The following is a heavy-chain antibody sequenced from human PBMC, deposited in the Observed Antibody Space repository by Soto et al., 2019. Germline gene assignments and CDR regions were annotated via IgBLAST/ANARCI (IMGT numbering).Heavy chain of an antibody. Sequence: QVQLVQSGAEVKKPGASVKVSCKASGYTFTSYGISWVRQAPGQGLEWMGWISAYNGNTNYAQKLQGRVTMTTDTSTSTAYMERRTLSTADTAVYYCARASTDPTTNDNWFDPWGQGTLVTVSS. D-gene: IGHD4-17*01. CDR1: GYTFTSYG. CDR2: ISAYNGNT. J-gene: IGHJ5*02. V-gene: IGHV1-18*01. CDR3: ARASTDPTTNDNWFDP.